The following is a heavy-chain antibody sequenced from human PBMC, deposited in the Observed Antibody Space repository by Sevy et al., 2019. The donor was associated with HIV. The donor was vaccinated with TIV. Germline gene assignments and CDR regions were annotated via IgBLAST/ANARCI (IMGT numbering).Heavy chain of an antibody. CDR3: ARGRYSSGWFDAFDI. V-gene: IGHV4-4*07. D-gene: IGHD6-19*01. J-gene: IGHJ3*02. CDR1: GGSISSYY. Sequence: SETLSLTCTVSGGSISSYYWSWIRQPAGKGLEWIGRIYTSGSTNYNPSLKSRVTMSVVTSKNQFSLKLSSVTAADTAVYYCARGRYSSGWFDAFDIWGQGTMVTVSS. CDR2: IYTSGST.